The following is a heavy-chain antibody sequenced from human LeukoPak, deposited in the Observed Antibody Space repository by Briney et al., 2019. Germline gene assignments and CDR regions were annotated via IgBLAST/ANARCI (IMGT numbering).Heavy chain of an antibody. V-gene: IGHV4-4*07. CDR3: AREDYRNYKYGMDV. D-gene: IGHD3-16*02. CDR1: GGSISSYY. Sequence: SETLSLTCTVSGGSISSYYWSWIRQPAGKGLEWIGRIYTSGSTNYNPSLKSRVTMSVDTSKSQFSLKLSSVAAADTAVYYCAREDYRNYKYGMDVWGQGTTVTVSS. CDR2: IYTSGST. J-gene: IGHJ6*02.